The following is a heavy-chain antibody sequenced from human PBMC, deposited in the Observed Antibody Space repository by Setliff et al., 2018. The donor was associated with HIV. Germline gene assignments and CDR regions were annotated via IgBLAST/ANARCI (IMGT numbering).Heavy chain of an antibody. CDR3: ASLTTDRFLEWLFVY. Sequence: SETLSLTCAVSGYSISSGYYWGWIRQPPGKGLEWIGSIYHSGSTYYNPSLKSRVTISVDTSKNQFSLKLSSVTAADTAVYYCASLTTDRFLEWLFVYWGQGTLVTVSS. J-gene: IGHJ4*02. CDR1: GYSISSGYY. CDR2: IYHSGST. D-gene: IGHD3-3*01. V-gene: IGHV4-38-2*01.